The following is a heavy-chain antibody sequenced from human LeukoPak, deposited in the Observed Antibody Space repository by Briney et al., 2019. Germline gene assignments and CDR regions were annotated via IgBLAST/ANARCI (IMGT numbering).Heavy chain of an antibody. J-gene: IGHJ6*02. D-gene: IGHD3-16*01. V-gene: IGHV1-2*02. CDR1: GYSFTDYF. CDR3: ARRFYYAMDV. Sequence: ATVKVSCKASGYSFTDYFMQWVRQAPGQGLEWMGWINPNSGDTNYAQKFQGGVTMTRDTSISTAYMELSRLRSDDAAVYYCARRFYYAMDVWGQGTTVTVS. CDR2: INPNSGDT.